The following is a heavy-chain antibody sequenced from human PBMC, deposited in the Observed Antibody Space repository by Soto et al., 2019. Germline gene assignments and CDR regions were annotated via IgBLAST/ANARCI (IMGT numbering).Heavy chain of an antibody. J-gene: IGHJ5*02. CDR2: IYYSGST. V-gene: IGHV4-39*01. CDR1: GGSISSSSYY. Sequence: QLQLQESGPGLVKPSETLSLTCTVSGGSISSSSYYWGWIRQPPGKGLEWIGSIYYSGSTYYNPSLNSRVTIAVDTSKNQFSLKLSSVTAADTAVYYCASFIYIAAAGTLNPWGQGTLVTVSS. CDR3: ASFIYIAAAGTLNP. D-gene: IGHD6-13*01.